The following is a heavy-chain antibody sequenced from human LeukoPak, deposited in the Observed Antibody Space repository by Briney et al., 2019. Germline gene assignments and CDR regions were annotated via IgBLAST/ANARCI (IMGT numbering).Heavy chain of an antibody. CDR3: AKDPNYYDSSGYYHGGDYFDY. J-gene: IGHJ4*02. D-gene: IGHD3-22*01. Sequence: PGGSLRLSCAASGFTFSSCAMSWVRQAPGKGLEWVSAISGSGGSTYYADSVKGRFTISRDNSKNTLYLQMNSLRAEDTAVYYCAKDPNYYDSSGYYHGGDYFDYWGQGTLVTVSS. V-gene: IGHV3-23*01. CDR2: ISGSGGST. CDR1: GFTFSSCA.